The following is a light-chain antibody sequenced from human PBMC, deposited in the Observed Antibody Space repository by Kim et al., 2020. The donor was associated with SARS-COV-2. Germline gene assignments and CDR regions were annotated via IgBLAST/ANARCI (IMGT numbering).Light chain of an antibody. J-gene: IGLJ2*01. CDR2: EDS. CDR3: QAWDSSTVV. Sequence: SLAPGQTASPTCSGDILGDKYACWYQQQPGQSPVLAIYEDSTRPSGIPERFSGVSSGNTATLTISGTQAMDEAGFYCQAWDSSTVVFGGGTKVTVL. CDR1: ILGDKY. V-gene: IGLV3-1*01.